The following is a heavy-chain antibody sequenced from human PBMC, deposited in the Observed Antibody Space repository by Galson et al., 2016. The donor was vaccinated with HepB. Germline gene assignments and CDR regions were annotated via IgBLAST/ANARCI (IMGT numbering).Heavy chain of an antibody. J-gene: IGHJ4*02. D-gene: IGHD3-3*01. CDR2: INWDGRTT. V-gene: IGHV3-43*01. Sequence: SLRLSCATSGFTFDDYIMHWVRQTPEKGLEWVSLINWDGRTTYYADSVQGRFTISRDNNRNSLSLHMNSLKSEDTALYYCATASGSHARYYFDRWGQGTQVAVSA. CDR1: GFTFDDYI. CDR3: ATASGSHARYYFDR.